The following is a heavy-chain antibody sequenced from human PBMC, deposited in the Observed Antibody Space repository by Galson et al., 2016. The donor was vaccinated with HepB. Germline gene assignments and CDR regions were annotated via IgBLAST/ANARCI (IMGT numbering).Heavy chain of an antibody. D-gene: IGHD3-10*01. V-gene: IGHV4-34*01. J-gene: IGHJ4*02. CDR3: ASSSLEWFGELFSGYFHY. CDR2: INHNGNT. Sequence: ETLSLTCDVPGGSSSGYYRSWIRQSPGKGLEWIGEINHNGNTNYNPSLRSRVTISVGTPKNQFSLKLTSVTAADTAVYYCASSSLEWFGELFSGYFHYWGQGILVTVSS. CDR1: GGSSSGYY.